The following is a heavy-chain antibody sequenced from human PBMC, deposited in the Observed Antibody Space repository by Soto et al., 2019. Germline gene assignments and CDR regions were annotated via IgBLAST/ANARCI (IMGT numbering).Heavy chain of an antibody. CDR1: GYTFTSYG. CDR3: ARDDCSGGSCLRDYYYGMDF. J-gene: IGHJ6*02. CDR2: ISAYNGNT. D-gene: IGHD2-15*01. Sequence: ASVKVSCKASGYTFTSYGISWVRQAPGQGLERMGWISAYNGNTNYAQKLQGRGTMTTDTSTSTAYMELRSLRSDDTAVYYCARDDCSGGSCLRDYYYGMDFRGQRTTVTVSS. V-gene: IGHV1-18*01.